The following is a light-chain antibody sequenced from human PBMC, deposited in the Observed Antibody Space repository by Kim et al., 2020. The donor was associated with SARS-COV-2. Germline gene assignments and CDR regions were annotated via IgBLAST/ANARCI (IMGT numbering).Light chain of an antibody. J-gene: IGLJ3*02. V-gene: IGLV2-14*03. CDR1: SSDVCASSY. CDR2: DVT. Sequence: GQSITIARTGPSSDVCASSYVSSYHNRPGKAPKVIIYDVTVRPPGGSDRFYGPKSGNTASLTISGLQTDDEADYYCCAYTASSTLLFGGGTKLTVL. CDR3: CAYTASSTLL.